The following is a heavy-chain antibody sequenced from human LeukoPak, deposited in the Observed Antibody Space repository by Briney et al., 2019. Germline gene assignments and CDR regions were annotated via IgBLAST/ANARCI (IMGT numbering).Heavy chain of an antibody. D-gene: IGHD3-3*01. CDR3: ARDLAYYDFWSGYNRIDY. Sequence: PGGSLRLSCAASGFTFSSYAMHWVRQAPGKGLEWVAVISYDGSNKYYADSVKGRFTISRDNSKNTLYLQMNSLRAEDTAVYYCARDLAYYDFWSGYNRIDYWGQGTLVTVSS. CDR2: ISYDGSNK. J-gene: IGHJ4*02. V-gene: IGHV3-30-3*01. CDR1: GFTFSSYA.